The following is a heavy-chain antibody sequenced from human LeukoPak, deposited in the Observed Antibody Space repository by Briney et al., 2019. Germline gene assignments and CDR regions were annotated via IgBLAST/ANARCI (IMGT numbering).Heavy chain of an antibody. CDR2: ISSSGNT. Sequence: AGRSLRLSCAASGFTFSSYGMHWVRQTPGKGLDWVSSISSSGNTYYADSVKGRFTISRDNSKNMLYLQMNSLRAEDTAVYYCVKGRISEDGLDFWGQGTLVTVSS. D-gene: IGHD6-13*01. V-gene: IGHV3-23*01. J-gene: IGHJ4*02. CDR1: GFTFSSYG. CDR3: VKGRISEDGLDF.